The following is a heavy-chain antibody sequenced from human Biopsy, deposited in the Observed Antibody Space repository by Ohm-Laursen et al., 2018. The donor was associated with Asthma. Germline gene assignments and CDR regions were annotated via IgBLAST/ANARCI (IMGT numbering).Heavy chain of an antibody. CDR1: GDSISSYH. CDR3: ARGVVYGGDSYAEYFQH. Sequence: TLSLTCIVSGDSISSYHWSWIRQPPGKGLEWIGYVFYGGATNYNPSLKSRVTISVDTSKNQFFLRLSSVTAADTAVYYCARGVVYGGDSYAEYFQHWGQGTLVTVSP. CDR2: VFYGGAT. D-gene: IGHD4-23*01. J-gene: IGHJ1*01. V-gene: IGHV4-59*01.